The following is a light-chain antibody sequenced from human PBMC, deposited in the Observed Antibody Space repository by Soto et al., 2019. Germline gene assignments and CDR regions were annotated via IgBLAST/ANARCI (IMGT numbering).Light chain of an antibody. CDR1: QSVSSSY. J-gene: IGKJ2*01. CDR3: QQYGSSPVT. V-gene: IGKV3-20*01. CDR2: GAS. Sequence: EIVLTQSPGTLSLSPGERATLSCRASQSVSSSYLAWYQQKPGQAPRLLIYGASSRAFGIPDRFSGSGSGTDFTLIISRLEPEDFAVYYCQQYGSSPVTFGQGTKLEIK.